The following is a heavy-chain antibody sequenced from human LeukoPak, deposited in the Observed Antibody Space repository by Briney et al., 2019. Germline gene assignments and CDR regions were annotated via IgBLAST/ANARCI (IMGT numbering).Heavy chain of an antibody. V-gene: IGHV3-30*19. Sequence: TGRSLRLSCAASGFTFSSYAMTWVRQAPGKGLEWVATLSFDGSNRYYADSVRGRFTISRDNSKNTLYLQMNSLRAEDTAVYYCARIWEPSSSWLPGYWDQGTLVTVSS. J-gene: IGHJ4*02. CDR1: GFTFSSYA. CDR3: ARIWEPSSSWLPGY. D-gene: IGHD6-13*01. CDR2: LSFDGSNR.